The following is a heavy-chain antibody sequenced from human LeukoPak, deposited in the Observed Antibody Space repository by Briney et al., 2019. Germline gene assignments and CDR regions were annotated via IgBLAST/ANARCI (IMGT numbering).Heavy chain of an antibody. CDR2: IYYSGST. CDR3: ARGDDYVRRGDYFDY. CDR1: GGSISSSSYY. D-gene: IGHD3-16*01. Sequence: SETLSLTCTVSGGSISSSSYYWGWIRQPPGKGLEWIGSIYYSGSTYYNPSLKSRVTISVDTSKNQFSLKLSSVTAADTAVYYCARGDDYVRRGDYFDYWGQGTLVTVSS. V-gene: IGHV4-39*07. J-gene: IGHJ4*02.